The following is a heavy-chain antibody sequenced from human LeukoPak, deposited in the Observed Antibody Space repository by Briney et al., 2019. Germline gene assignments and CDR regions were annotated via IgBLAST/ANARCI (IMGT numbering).Heavy chain of an antibody. Sequence: PGGSLRLSCAAAGFTFSTYAMSWVRQAPGKGLEWVSAISGSRGGTYYADSVKGRFTISRDNSKNTLYLQMNSLRAEDTAVYYCARGLSGIAAAWGQGTLVTVSS. CDR2: ISGSRGGT. J-gene: IGHJ5*02. CDR1: GFTFSTYA. CDR3: ARGLSGIAAA. D-gene: IGHD6-13*01. V-gene: IGHV3-23*01.